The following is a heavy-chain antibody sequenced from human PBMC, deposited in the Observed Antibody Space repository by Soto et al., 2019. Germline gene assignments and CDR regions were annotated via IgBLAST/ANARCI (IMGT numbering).Heavy chain of an antibody. V-gene: IGHV3-48*01. CDR1: GFTFSSYS. Sequence: GESLKISCAASGFTFSSYSMNWVRQAPGKGLEWVSYISSSSTIYYADSVKGRFTISRDNAKNSLYLQMNSLRAEDTAVYYCARDYSSYGPFDYWGQGTLVTVSS. CDR3: ARDYSSYGPFDY. J-gene: IGHJ4*02. D-gene: IGHD5-18*01. CDR2: ISSSSTI.